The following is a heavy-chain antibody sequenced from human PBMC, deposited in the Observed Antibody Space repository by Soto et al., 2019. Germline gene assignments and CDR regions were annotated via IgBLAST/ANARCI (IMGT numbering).Heavy chain of an antibody. Sequence: KASETLSLTCTVSGGSISSGGYYWGWIRQPPGKGLEWIGSIYYTGNTFYSPSFRSRLTISVDTSKSQFSLKLRSVTAADTATYYCASEVSSTDGMDVWGQGTTVTVSS. CDR3: ASEVSSTDGMDV. CDR2: IYYTGNT. D-gene: IGHD2-15*01. V-gene: IGHV4-39*01. J-gene: IGHJ6*02. CDR1: GGSISSGGYY.